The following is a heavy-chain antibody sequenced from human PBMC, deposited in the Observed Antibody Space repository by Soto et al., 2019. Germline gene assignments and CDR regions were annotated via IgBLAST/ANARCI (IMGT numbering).Heavy chain of an antibody. CDR1: GYTFSSYG. J-gene: IGHJ5*02. Sequence: QVQLVQSGAEVKRPGASVKVSCKASGYTFSSYGITWVRQAPGQGLEWMGWIRGYDGDTHYAQKFQGRVTMTTDTSTSTAYMELRSLRSDDPAVYYCAREGGSGWYPNASWGQGTLVTVSS. CDR2: IRGYDGDT. V-gene: IGHV1-18*01. D-gene: IGHD6-19*01. CDR3: AREGGSGWYPNAS.